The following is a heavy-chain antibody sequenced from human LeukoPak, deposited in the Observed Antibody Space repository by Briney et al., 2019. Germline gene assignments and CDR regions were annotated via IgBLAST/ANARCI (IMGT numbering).Heavy chain of an antibody. V-gene: IGHV1-2*02. Sequence: GASVKVSCKASGYTFTGYYMHWVRQAPGQGLEWMGWINPNSGGTNYAQKFQGRVTMTRDTSISTAYMELSRLRSDDTAVYYCAREGYCSSTSCYNVGGGNWFDPWGQGTLVTVSS. CDR2: INPNSGGT. J-gene: IGHJ5*02. CDR1: GYTFTGYY. CDR3: AREGYCSSTSCYNVGGGNWFDP. D-gene: IGHD2-2*02.